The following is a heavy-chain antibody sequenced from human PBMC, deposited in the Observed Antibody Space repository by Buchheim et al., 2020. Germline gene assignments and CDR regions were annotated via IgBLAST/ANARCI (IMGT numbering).Heavy chain of an antibody. J-gene: IGHJ6*02. CDR1: GFTFSSYS. CDR3: AKSKTRPYYYGSGSDYYYYGMDV. Sequence: EVQLVESGGGLVQPGGSLRLSCAASGFTFSSYSMNWVRQAPGKGLEWVSAISGSGGSTYYADSVKGRFTISRDNSKNTLYLQMNSLRAEDTAVYYCAKSKTRPYYYGSGSDYYYYGMDVWGQGTT. D-gene: IGHD3-10*01. V-gene: IGHV3-23*04. CDR2: ISGSGGST.